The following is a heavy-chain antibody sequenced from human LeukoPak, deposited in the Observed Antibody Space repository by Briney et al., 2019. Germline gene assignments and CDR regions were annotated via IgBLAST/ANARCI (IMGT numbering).Heavy chain of an antibody. V-gene: IGHV4-30-2*01. CDR3: ARATYYDILTGSMVFDY. Sequence: SSETLSLTCAVSGGSISSGGYSWSWIRQPPGKGLEWIGYIYHSGSTYYNPSLKSRVTISVDRSKNQFSLKLSSVTAADTAVYYCARATYYDILTGSMVFDYWGQGTLVTVSS. J-gene: IGHJ4*02. CDR2: IYHSGST. D-gene: IGHD3-9*01. CDR1: GGSISSGGYS.